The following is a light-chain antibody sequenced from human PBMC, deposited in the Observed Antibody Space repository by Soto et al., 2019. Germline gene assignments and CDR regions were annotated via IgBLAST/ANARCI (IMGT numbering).Light chain of an antibody. V-gene: IGKV3-11*01. CDR1: QTISSY. CDR3: QQRSNWPPLT. Sequence: EIVLTQSPATLSLSPGERATLSCRASQTISSYLAWYQQKPGQAPRLLIYHASNRATGIPARFSGSGSGTDFTLTISSLEPEDFAVYYCQQRSNWPPLTFGGGTKV. CDR2: HAS. J-gene: IGKJ4*01.